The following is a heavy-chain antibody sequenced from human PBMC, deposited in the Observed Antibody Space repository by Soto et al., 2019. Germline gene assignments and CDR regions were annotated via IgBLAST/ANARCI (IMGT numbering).Heavy chain of an antibody. CDR1: GGSISSGGYY. V-gene: IGHV4-31*03. CDR2: IYYSGST. D-gene: IGHD1-1*01. J-gene: IGHJ6*02. CDR3: ARDSSQRGYNNVYYYYGMDV. Sequence: QVQLQESGPGLVKPSQTLSLTCTVSGGSISSGGYYWSWIRQHPGKGLEWIGYIYYSGSTYYNPSLKSRVTISVDTSKNQFSLKLSSVTAADTAVYYCARDSSQRGYNNVYYYYGMDVWGQGTTVTVSS.